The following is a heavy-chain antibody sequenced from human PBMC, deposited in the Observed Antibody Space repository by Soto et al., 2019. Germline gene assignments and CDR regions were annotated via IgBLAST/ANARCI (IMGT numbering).Heavy chain of an antibody. CDR1: GDSIPSLVYY. D-gene: IGHD3-10*01. CDR3: APLRGFGELSRTWYFER. J-gene: IGHJ2*01. V-gene: IGHV4-39*01. CDR2: IYYTGTT. Sequence: SETLSLTCAVSGDSIPSLVYYCGWIRQPPGKGLEWIGTIYYTGTTHYNPSLKRRVTMSVDTSKNQFSMNVASVTAADTAVYHCAPLRGFGELSRTWYFERWGRGTLVTVSS.